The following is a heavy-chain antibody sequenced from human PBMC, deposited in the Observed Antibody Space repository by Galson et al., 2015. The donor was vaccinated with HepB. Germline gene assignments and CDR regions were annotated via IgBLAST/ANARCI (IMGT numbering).Heavy chain of an antibody. V-gene: IGHV3-23*01. J-gene: IGHJ4*02. CDR1: GFTFSTYA. CDR3: PKTALPTPGPPYFYY. CDR2: ITGSGGDT. Sequence: SLRLSCAASGFTFSTYAMTWVRQAPGKGLEWVSRITGSGGDTYYADSVRGRFTIPRDNSKNTLYLQMNSLRAEDTAVYYCPKTALPTPGPPYFYYWGQGTLVTVSS. D-gene: IGHD2-2*01.